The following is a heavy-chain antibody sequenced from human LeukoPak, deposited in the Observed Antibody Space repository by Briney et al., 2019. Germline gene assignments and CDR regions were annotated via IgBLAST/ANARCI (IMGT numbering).Heavy chain of an antibody. CDR3: ARETTPSIAVAGTFDY. Sequence: GASVKVSCKASGYTFTGYYMHWVRQAPGQGLEWMGWINPNSGGTNYAQKFQGRVTMTRDTSISTAYMELSRLRSDDTAVYYCARETTPSIAVAGTFDYWGQGTLVTVSS. CDR2: INPNSGGT. D-gene: IGHD6-19*01. J-gene: IGHJ4*02. CDR1: GYTFTGYY. V-gene: IGHV1-2*02.